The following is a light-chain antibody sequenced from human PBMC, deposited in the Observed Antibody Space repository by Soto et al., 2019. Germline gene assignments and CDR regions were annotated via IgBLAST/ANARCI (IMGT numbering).Light chain of an antibody. J-gene: IGKJ4*01. CDR2: TAS. CDR1: QSIRAF. V-gene: IGKV1-5*03. Sequence: DIQMTQSPSTLSASVGDRVTITCRASQSIRAFLAWYEQKPGKAPHLLIHTASTLRSGVPSRFSGSGSGTDFTLTINSLQPDDSATYYCQQYAIYPSTFGGGTKVEIQ. CDR3: QQYAIYPST.